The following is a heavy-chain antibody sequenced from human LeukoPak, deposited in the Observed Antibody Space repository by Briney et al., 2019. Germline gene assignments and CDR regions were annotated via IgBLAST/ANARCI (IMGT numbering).Heavy chain of an antibody. V-gene: IGHV3-21*01. D-gene: IGHD3-22*01. CDR1: GFTFSSYS. J-gene: IGHJ3*02. CDR2: ISSSSSYI. Sequence: GGSLRLSCAASGFTFSSYSMNWVRQAPGKGLEWVSSISSSSSYIYYADSVKGRFTISRDNAKNSLYLQMNSLRAEDTAVYYCARVGYYDSSGYRAFDIWGQGTMVTVSS. CDR3: ARVGYYDSSGYRAFDI.